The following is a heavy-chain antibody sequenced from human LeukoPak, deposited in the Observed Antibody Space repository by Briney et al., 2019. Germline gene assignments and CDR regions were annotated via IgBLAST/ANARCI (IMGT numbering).Heavy chain of an antibody. J-gene: IGHJ4*02. CDR3: ASTPGTSSWYG. Sequence: PGGSLSLSCAASGFTFSSYTMNWVRQAPGKGLEWVSSISSSSTYIYSADSVKGRFTISRDNAKNSLYLQMSSLRAEDTAVYYCASTPGTSSWYGWGQGTLVTVSS. CDR2: ISSSSTYI. D-gene: IGHD6-13*01. CDR1: GFTFSSYT. V-gene: IGHV3-21*01.